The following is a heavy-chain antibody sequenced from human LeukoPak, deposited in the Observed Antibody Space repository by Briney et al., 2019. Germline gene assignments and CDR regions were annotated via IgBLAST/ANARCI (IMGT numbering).Heavy chain of an antibody. CDR1: GGSISSSSYY. J-gene: IGHJ4*02. CDR3: ARVAPAEGYGPMGHFDY. Sequence: PSETLSLTCTVSGGSISSSSYYWGWIRQPPGKGLEWIGSIYYSGSTYYNPSLKSRVTISVDTSKNQFSLKLSSVTAADTAVYYCARVAPAEGYGPMGHFDYWGQGTLVTVSS. V-gene: IGHV4-39*07. CDR2: IYYSGST. D-gene: IGHD5-18*01.